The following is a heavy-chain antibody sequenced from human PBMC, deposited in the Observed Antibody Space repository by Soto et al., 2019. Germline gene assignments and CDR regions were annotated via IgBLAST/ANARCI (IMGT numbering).Heavy chain of an antibody. Sequence: GGSLRLSCTAYGLGARNNYMSWVRQAPGMGLEWVSVIYNDGTTYYADSVKGRFTLSRDTSKNTLSLQMDSLRAEDTAVYYCVRPLPSGRNYGMDVWGQGTTVTVSS. D-gene: IGHD3-10*01. CDR3: VRPLPSGRNYGMDV. CDR2: IYNDGTT. J-gene: IGHJ6*02. V-gene: IGHV3-53*01. CDR1: GLGARNNY.